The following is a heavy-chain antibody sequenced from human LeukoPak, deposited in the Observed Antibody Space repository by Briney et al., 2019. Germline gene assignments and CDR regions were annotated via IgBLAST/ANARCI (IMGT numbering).Heavy chain of an antibody. V-gene: IGHV3-21*01. CDR3: ARLGQSETY. CDR1: GFTFSSHI. J-gene: IGHJ4*02. CDR2: TSSSSSYI. Sequence: PGGSRRLSCTASGFTFSSHIMNWVRQAPGKGLEWVSSTSSSSSYIYYTDSVKGRFTISRDNAKNSLYLQMNSLRAEDTAVYYCARLGQSETYWGQGTLVTVSS.